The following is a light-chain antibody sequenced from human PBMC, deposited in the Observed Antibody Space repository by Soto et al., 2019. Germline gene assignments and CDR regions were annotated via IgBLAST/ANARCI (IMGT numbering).Light chain of an antibody. CDR1: QSGKHY. V-gene: IGKV3D-15*01. Sequence: TQSPATLSVSSGEGITLSCRARQSGKHYLAGYQHKPGQSPRLHFYDASIRAAGVPARFSAGGSGTEFTLVISSMQSEDAAVYYCQEYNAWPPGTFGQGTKVEIK. CDR2: DAS. J-gene: IGKJ1*01. CDR3: QEYNAWPPGT.